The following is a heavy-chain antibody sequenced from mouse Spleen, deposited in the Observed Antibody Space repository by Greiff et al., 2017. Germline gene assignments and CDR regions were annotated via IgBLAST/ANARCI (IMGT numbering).Heavy chain of an antibody. CDR2: INPNNGGT. CDR3: ARGGYGGDSPWFAY. Sequence: VQLQQSGPELVKPGASVKIPCKASGYTFTDYNMDWVKQSHGKSLEWIGDINPNNGGTIYNQKFKGKATLTVDKSSSTAYMELRSLTSEDTAVYYCARGGYGGDSPWFAYWGQGTLVTVSA. D-gene: IGHD1-1*02. V-gene: IGHV1-18*01. CDR1: GYTFTDYN. J-gene: IGHJ3*01.